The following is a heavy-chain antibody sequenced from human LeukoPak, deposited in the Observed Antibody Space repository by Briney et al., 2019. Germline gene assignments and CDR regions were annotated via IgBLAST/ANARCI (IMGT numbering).Heavy chain of an antibody. Sequence: ASVKVSCKASGYTFTGYYMHWVRQAPGQGLEWMGWINPDSGGTNYAQKFQGRVTMTRDTSISTAYMELSRLRSDDTAVYYCAREEGAYCGGDCYLGAFDIWGQGTMVTVSS. CDR3: AREEGAYCGGDCYLGAFDI. CDR2: INPDSGGT. D-gene: IGHD2-21*02. CDR1: GYTFTGYY. V-gene: IGHV1-2*02. J-gene: IGHJ3*02.